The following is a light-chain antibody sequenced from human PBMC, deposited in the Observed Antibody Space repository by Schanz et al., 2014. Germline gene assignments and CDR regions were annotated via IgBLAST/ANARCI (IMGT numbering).Light chain of an antibody. J-gene: IGLJ3*02. V-gene: IGLV2-14*01. CDR2: EGS. CDR3: SSYTSRSTL. CDR1: SSDVGGYNY. Sequence: QSALTQPASVSGSPGQSITISCTGTSSDVGGYNYVSWYQHHPGKAPKLMIYEGSKRPSGVPDRFSGSKSGNTASLTISGLQAEDEADYYCSSYTSRSTLFGGGTKLTVL.